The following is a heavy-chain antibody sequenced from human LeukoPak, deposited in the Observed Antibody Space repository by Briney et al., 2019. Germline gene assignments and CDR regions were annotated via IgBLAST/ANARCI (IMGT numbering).Heavy chain of an antibody. Sequence: GASVKVSCKASGYAFTRHYMHWVRQAPGRGLEWMGLINPSGSSTIYAQKFQGRVTMTRDTSISTAYMELSRLRSDDTAVYYCARSSYSSGWFDYWGQGTLVTVSS. CDR3: ARSSYSSGWFDY. V-gene: IGHV1-46*01. D-gene: IGHD6-19*01. J-gene: IGHJ4*02. CDR1: GYAFTRHY. CDR2: INPSGSST.